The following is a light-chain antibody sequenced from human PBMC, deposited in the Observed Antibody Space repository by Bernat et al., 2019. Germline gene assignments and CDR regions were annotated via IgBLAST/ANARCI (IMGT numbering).Light chain of an antibody. Sequence: DIQMTQSPSSLSASVGDRVTITCRASQSISSYLNCYQQKPGKAPKLLIYAASSLQSGVPSRFSGSGSETDFTLTISSLQPEDFATYYCQQSYSTPITFGQGTRLEIK. V-gene: IGKV1-39*01. CDR1: QSISSY. CDR2: AAS. J-gene: IGKJ5*01. CDR3: QQSYSTPIT.